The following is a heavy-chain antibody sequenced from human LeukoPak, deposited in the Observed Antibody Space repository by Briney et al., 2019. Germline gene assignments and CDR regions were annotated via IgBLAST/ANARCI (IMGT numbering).Heavy chain of an antibody. J-gene: IGHJ4*02. Sequence: ASVKVSCKASGYTFTSYYMHWVRQAPGQGLEWMGMTNPSGGRTSYAQKFQGRVTMTRDTSTSTAYMELSSLRSEDTAVFYCARGRAAAGLDYFDYWGQGTLVTVSS. D-gene: IGHD6-13*01. CDR1: GYTFTSYY. V-gene: IGHV1-46*01. CDR3: ARGRAAAGLDYFDY. CDR2: TNPSGGRT.